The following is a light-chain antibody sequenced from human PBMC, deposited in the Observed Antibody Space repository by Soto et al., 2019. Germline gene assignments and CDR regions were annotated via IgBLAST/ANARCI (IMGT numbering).Light chain of an antibody. CDR2: EVS. CDR3: CSYAGSRTSYV. V-gene: IGLV2-23*02. J-gene: IGLJ1*01. CDR1: SSDVGSYNL. Sequence: QSALTQPASVSGSPGQSITISCTGTSSDVGSYNLVSWYQQHPGKAPKLMIYEVSKRPSGVSNRFSGSKSGNTASLTISGFFVLDEFDYSCCSYAGSRTSYVFRTGTKVPVL.